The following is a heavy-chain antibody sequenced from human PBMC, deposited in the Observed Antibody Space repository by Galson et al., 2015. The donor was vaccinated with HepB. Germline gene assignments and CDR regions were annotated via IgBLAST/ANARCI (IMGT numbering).Heavy chain of an antibody. D-gene: IGHD6-19*01. V-gene: IGHV1-2*06. Sequence: SVKVSCKASGYTFTGYYMHWVRQAPGQGLEWMGRINPNSGGTNYAQKLQGRVTMTRDTSISTAYMELSRLRSDDTAVYYCSYSSGWYSAFDIWGQGTMVTVSS. CDR3: SYSSGWYSAFDI. CDR2: INPNSGGT. J-gene: IGHJ3*02. CDR1: GYTFTGYY.